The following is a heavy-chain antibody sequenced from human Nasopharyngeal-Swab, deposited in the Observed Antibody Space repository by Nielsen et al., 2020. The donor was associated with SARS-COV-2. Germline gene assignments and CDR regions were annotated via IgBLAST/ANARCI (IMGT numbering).Heavy chain of an antibody. J-gene: IGHJ3*01. V-gene: IGHV3-21*04. Sequence: VRQAPGKGLEWVSSISSSSSYIYYADSVKGRFTISRDNAKNSLYLQMNSLRAEDTAVYYCAREVIEQGISDAFDFWGQGTMVTVSS. CDR2: ISSSSSYI. CDR3: AREVIEQGISDAFDF. D-gene: IGHD3-16*02.